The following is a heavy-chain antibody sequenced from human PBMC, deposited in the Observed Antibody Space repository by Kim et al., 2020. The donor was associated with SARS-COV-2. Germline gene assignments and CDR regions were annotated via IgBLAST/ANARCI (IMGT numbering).Heavy chain of an antibody. J-gene: IGHJ6*02. Sequence: SETLSLTCTVSGGSISSYYWSWIRQPPGKGLEWIGYIYYSGSTNYNPSLKSRVTISVDTSKNQFSLKLSSVTAADTAVYYCARDFCSSTSCASYYYYGMDVWGQGTTVTVSS. D-gene: IGHD2-2*01. V-gene: IGHV4-59*13. CDR1: GGSISSYY. CDR3: ARDFCSSTSCASYYYYGMDV. CDR2: IYYSGST.